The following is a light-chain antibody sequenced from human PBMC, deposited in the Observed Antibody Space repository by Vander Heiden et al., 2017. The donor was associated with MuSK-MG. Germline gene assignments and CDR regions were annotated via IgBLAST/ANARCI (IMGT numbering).Light chain of an antibody. Sequence: EIVMTQSPATLSASPGERATLSCRASQGVSSNLAWYQQKPGQAPRLLIYGASTRATNIPARFSGSGSGTEFTLTINSLQSEDFALYYCQQYNNWPPYTFGQGTKVEIK. CDR1: QGVSSN. CDR3: QQYNNWPPYT. J-gene: IGKJ2*01. CDR2: GAS. V-gene: IGKV3-15*01.